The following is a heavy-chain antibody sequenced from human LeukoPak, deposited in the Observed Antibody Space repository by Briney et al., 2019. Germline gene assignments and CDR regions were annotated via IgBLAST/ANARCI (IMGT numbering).Heavy chain of an antibody. CDR2: ISSDSAYI. CDR3: ARDRSRVSDY. Sequence: PGGSLRLSCAASGFTFSSYSMNWVRQAPGKRLEWVSAISSDSAYIYYADSLRGRFTISRDNAKNSLFLQMNNLRAEDTAIYYCARDRSRVSDYWGQGTLVTVSS. J-gene: IGHJ4*02. CDR1: GFTFSSYS. V-gene: IGHV3-21*01.